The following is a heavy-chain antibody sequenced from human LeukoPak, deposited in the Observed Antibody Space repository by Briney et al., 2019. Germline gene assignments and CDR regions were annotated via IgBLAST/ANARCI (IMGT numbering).Heavy chain of an antibody. CDR2: ISYDGSNK. CDR1: GFTFSSYA. CDR3: ARGTYTIFGVVTKYYFDY. Sequence: AGGSLRLSCAASGFTFSSYAMHWVRQALGKGLEWVAVISYDGSNKYYADSVKGRFTISRDNSKNTLYLQMNSLRAEDTAVYYCARGTYTIFGVVTKYYFDYWGQGTLVTVSS. V-gene: IGHV3-30-3*01. J-gene: IGHJ4*02. D-gene: IGHD3-3*01.